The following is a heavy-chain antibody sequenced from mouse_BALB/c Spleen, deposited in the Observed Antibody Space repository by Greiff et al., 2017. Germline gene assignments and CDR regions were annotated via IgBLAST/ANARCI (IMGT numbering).Heavy chain of an antibody. J-gene: IGHJ4*01. CDR2: IYPSDSYT. CDR1: GYTFTSYW. Sequence: VQLQQPGAELVRPGASVKLSCKASGYTFTSYWINWVKQRPGQGLEWIGNIYPSDSYTNYNQKFKDKATLTVDKSSSTAYMQLSSPTSEDSAVYYCTRGGNYEAMDYWGQGTSVTVSS. D-gene: IGHD1-1*01. CDR3: TRGGNYEAMDY. V-gene: IGHV1-69*02.